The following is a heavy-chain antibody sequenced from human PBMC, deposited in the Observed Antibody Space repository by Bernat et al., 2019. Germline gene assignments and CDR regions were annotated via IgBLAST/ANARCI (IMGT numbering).Heavy chain of an antibody. J-gene: IGHJ5*02. D-gene: IGHD4-17*01. CDR1: AFTFSTYA. CDR2: ISGSGFRA. V-gene: IGHV3-23*01. CDR3: AKELRSSENWFDP. Sequence: VHLLESGGGLVQPGGSLRLSCSASAFTFSTYAMNWVRQAPGKGLEWVSTISGSGFRAYYADSVKGRFTISRDDSKNTLSLQMNSLRAEDTAVYYCAKELRSSENWFDPWGQGTLVTVSS.